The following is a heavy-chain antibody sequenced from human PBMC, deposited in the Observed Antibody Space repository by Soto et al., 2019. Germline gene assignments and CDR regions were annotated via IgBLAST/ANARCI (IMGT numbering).Heavy chain of an antibody. Sequence: ASVKVSCKASGYIFTSYKMHWVCQTPGQRLEWMGWINGGNGDTKYSQKFQGRVTITSDTSASTAYMEVSSLRSEDTAVYYCASENQNRSLYFYYYGVDVWGQGTTVTVSS. V-gene: IGHV1-3*01. CDR3: ASENQNRSLYFYYYGVDV. CDR1: GYIFTSYK. D-gene: IGHD2-2*01. CDR2: INGGNGDT. J-gene: IGHJ6*02.